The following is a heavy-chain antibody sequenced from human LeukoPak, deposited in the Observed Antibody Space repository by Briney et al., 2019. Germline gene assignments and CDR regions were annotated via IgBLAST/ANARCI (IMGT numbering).Heavy chain of an antibody. J-gene: IGHJ4*02. CDR2: ISYDGSNK. CDR1: GFTFSSYA. D-gene: IGHD3-22*01. CDR3: AKSPSVSGYRFDY. V-gene: IGHV3-30-3*02. Sequence: PGGSLRLSCAASGFTFSSYAMHWVRQAPGKGLEWVAVISYDGSNKYYADSVKGRFTISRDNSKNTLYLQMNSLRAEDTAVYYCAKSPSVSGYRFDYWGQGTLVTVSS.